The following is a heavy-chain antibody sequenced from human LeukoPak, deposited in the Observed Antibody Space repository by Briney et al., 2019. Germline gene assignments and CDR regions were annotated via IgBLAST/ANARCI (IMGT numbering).Heavy chain of an antibody. V-gene: IGHV5-51*01. CDR1: GYTFTSYW. D-gene: IGHD6-6*01. Sequence: GESLKISCQSSGYTFTSYWIGWVRQMPGKGLQWMGIIYPGDSDTTYSPSFQGQVTISADKSISTAYLQWSSLKASDTAIYYCARLIVGSSSTGWFHPWGQGTLVTVSS. J-gene: IGHJ5*02. CDR3: ARLIVGSSSTGWFHP. CDR2: IYPGDSDT.